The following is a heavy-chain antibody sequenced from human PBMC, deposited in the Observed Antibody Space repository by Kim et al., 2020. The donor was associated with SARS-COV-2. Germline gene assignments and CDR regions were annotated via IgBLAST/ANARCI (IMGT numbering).Heavy chain of an antibody. V-gene: IGHV3-7*01. J-gene: IGHJ4*02. CDR1: GFSFSVYW. Sequence: GGSLRLSCAASGFSFSVYWMDWVRQAPGKGLEWVATINEHGNDKYYLDSVKGRFTISRDNAKNLVYLQLASLRAEDTAVYFCGRWGLRGDYWGQGTLVTV. CDR2: INEHGNDK. D-gene: IGHD3-10*01. CDR3: GRWGLRGDY.